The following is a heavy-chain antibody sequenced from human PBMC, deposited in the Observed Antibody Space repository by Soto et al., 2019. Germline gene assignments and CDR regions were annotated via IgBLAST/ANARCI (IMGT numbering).Heavy chain of an antibody. J-gene: IGHJ4*02. CDR3: ARDPDYGDYWGSFFNY. V-gene: IGHV1-2*02. Sequence: QVQLVQSGAEVKKPGASVKVSCKTSGYTFAAYYIHWIRQATGQGLEWMGWINPTSGVTVYAQNFQDRDTMPIDTSISTAYMELRRLNSDDTAVYYCARDPDYGDYWGSFFNYWGQGTPVTVSS. D-gene: IGHD4-17*01. CDR2: INPTSGVT. CDR1: GYTFAAYY.